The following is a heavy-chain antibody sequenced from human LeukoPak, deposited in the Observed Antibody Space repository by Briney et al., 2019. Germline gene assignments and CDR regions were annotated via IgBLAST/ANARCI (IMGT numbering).Heavy chain of an antibody. CDR1: GFTFSSYA. D-gene: IGHD6-25*01. V-gene: IGHV4-59*01. CDR2: IYFTGIT. Sequence: GSLRLSCAASGFTFSSYAMSWIRQSPGKGLEWIGYIYFTGITTYNSSLKSRVTISLDTSNNQFSLRLRSVTAADTAVYYCARGTLAAAGPSFDYWGQGALITVSS. CDR3: ARGTLAAAGPSFDY. J-gene: IGHJ4*02.